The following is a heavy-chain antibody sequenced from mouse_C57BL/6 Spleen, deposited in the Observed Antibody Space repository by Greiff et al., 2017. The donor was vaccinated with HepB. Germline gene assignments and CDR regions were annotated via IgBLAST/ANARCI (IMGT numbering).Heavy chain of an antibody. Sequence: EVMLVESGGDLVKPGGSLKLSCAASGFTFSSYGMSWVRQTPDKRLEWVATISSGGSYTYYPDSVKGRFTISRDNAKNTLYLQMSSLKSEDTAMYYCARHGYDGYSFAYWGQGTTVTVSA. J-gene: IGHJ3*01. D-gene: IGHD2-3*01. CDR3: ARHGYDGYSFAY. CDR2: ISSGGSYT. CDR1: GFTFSSYG. V-gene: IGHV5-6*02.